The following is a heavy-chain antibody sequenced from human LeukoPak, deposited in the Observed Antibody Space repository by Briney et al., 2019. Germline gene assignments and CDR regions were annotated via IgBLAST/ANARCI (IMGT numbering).Heavy chain of an antibody. CDR1: GFTFSSYS. CDR2: ISSSSTTI. Sequence: GGSLRLSCAASGFTFSSYSMMWVRQAPGKGLEWVSYISSSSTTIHYADSVKGRFTISRDNAKNSVYLQMNSLRSADTAIYHCATDRAVRGENWFDPWGQGTLVTVSS. V-gene: IGHV3-48*01. CDR3: ATDRAVRGENWFDP. D-gene: IGHD3-16*01. J-gene: IGHJ5*02.